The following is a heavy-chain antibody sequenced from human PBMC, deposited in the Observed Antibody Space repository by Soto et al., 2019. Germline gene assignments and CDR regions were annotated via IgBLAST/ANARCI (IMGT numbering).Heavy chain of an antibody. CDR3: ARCFSGNYTSRTEDQYYFDS. Sequence: PSETLSLTCTVSGDSIRSYYWSWIRQPPGKGLEWIGYIYYSGYTSYNPSLKSRVTISVDTSKNQFSLKLNSVTAADTAVYYCARCFSGNYTSRTEDQYYFDSWGQGTLVTVSS. CDR2: IYYSGYT. J-gene: IGHJ4*02. V-gene: IGHV4-59*01. D-gene: IGHD1-26*01. CDR1: GDSIRSYY.